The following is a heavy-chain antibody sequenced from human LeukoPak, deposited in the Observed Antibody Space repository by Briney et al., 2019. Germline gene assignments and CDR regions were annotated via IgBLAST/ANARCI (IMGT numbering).Heavy chain of an antibody. CDR2: IKSDGSST. Sequence: GGSLRLSCAASGFTFSSYDMHWVRQGPGKGLVWVSRIKSDGSSTSYADSVKGRFTISRDNAKNTLYLQMNSLRDEDTAVYYCARESGYHGSGFDPWGQGTLVTVSS. CDR1: GFTFSSYD. J-gene: IGHJ5*02. V-gene: IGHV3-74*01. D-gene: IGHD3-10*01. CDR3: ARESGYHGSGFDP.